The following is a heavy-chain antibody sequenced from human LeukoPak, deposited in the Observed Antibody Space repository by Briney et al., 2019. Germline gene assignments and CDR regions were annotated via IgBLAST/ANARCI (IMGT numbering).Heavy chain of an antibody. D-gene: IGHD3-3*01. CDR3: ARVEPGDFWGGNWFDP. V-gene: IGHV1-69*13. Sequence: SVKVSCKASGGTFSNYAFSWVRQAPGQGLEWMGGIIPIFGTSNYPQKFQGRVTIIADESTSTASMELSSLTSEDTAVYYCARVEPGDFWGGNWFDPWGQGTLVTVSS. J-gene: IGHJ5*02. CDR1: GGTFSNYA. CDR2: IIPIFGTS.